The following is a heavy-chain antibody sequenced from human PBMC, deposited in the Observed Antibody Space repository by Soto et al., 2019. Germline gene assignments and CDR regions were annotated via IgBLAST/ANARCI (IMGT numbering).Heavy chain of an antibody. V-gene: IGHV3-30-3*01. Sequence: QVQLVESGGGVVQPGRSLRLSCAASGFTFSSYAMHWVRQAPGKGLEWVAVISYDGSNKYYADSVKGRFTISRDNSKNTLYLQMNSLRAEDTAVYYCARARVGSSWYEYYFDYWGQGTLVTVSS. J-gene: IGHJ4*02. D-gene: IGHD6-13*01. CDR3: ARARVGSSWYEYYFDY. CDR1: GFTFSSYA. CDR2: ISYDGSNK.